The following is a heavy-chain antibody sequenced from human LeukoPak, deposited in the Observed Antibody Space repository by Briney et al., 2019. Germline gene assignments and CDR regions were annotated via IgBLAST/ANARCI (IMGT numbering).Heavy chain of an antibody. Sequence: SVKVSCKASGGTFSSYAISWVRQAPGQGLEWMGGIIPIFGTANYAQKFQGRVTITADKSTNTAYMELSSLRSEDTAVYYCATVGHGDYGYYYYYMDVWGKGTTVTVSS. D-gene: IGHD4-17*01. CDR1: GGTFSSYA. CDR3: ATVGHGDYGYYYYYMDV. CDR2: IIPIFGTA. J-gene: IGHJ6*03. V-gene: IGHV1-69*06.